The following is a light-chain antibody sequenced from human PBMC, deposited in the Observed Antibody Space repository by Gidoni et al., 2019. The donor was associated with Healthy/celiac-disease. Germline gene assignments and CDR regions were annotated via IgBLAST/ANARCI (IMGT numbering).Light chain of an antibody. CDR2: WAS. CDR3: QQYYSNPWT. Sequence: DIVMTPSPASLSVSLGERATINCKSSQSVLYSSNNKNYLAWYQQKPGQPPKLLIYWASTRESGVPDRFSGSGSGTDFTLTISSLQAEDVAVYYCQQYYSNPWTFGQXTKVEIK. J-gene: IGKJ1*01. V-gene: IGKV4-1*01. CDR1: QSVLYSSNNKNY.